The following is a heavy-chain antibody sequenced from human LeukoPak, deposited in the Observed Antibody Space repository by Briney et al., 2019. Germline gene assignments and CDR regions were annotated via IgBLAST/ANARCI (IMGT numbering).Heavy chain of an antibody. D-gene: IGHD6-19*01. CDR1: GFTFSSYS. V-gene: IGHV3-21*03. CDR2: ISSSSSYI. CDR3: ARVLCAAVAGTCGYFDY. J-gene: IGHJ4*02. Sequence: PGGSLRLSCAASGFTFSSYSMNWVRQAPGKGLEWVSSISSSSSYIYYADSVKGRFTISRDNAKNSLYLQMNSLRAEDTAVYYCARVLCAAVAGTCGYFDYWGRGTLVTVSS.